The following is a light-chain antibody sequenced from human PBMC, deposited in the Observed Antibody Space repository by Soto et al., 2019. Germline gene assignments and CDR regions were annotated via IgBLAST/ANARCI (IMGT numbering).Light chain of an antibody. Sequence: EIVLTQSPGTLSLSPGERATLSCRASQTVTSAYMAWYQQKPGQAPSLLIYAASTRAVGIPDRFSASGSGTDFTVTISRLEPEDFAVYYCQQYSESPRTFGQGTKVEVK. V-gene: IGKV3-20*01. CDR3: QQYSESPRT. CDR2: AAS. CDR1: QTVTSAY. J-gene: IGKJ1*01.